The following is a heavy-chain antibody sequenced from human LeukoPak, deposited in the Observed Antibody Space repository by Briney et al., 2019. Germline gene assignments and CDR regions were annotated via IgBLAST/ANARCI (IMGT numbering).Heavy chain of an antibody. V-gene: IGHV1-69*05. Sequence: SVKVSCKASGYTFTGYYMHWVRQAPGQGLEWMGGIIPIFGTANYAQKFQGRVTITTDESTSTAYMELSSLRSEDTAVYYCAMSLGPREKDYWGQGTLVTVSS. J-gene: IGHJ4*02. CDR2: IIPIFGTA. CDR3: AMSLGPREKDY. CDR1: GYTFTGYY.